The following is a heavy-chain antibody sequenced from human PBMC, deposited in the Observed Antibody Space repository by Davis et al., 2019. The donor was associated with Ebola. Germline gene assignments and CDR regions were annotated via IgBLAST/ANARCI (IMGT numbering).Heavy chain of an antibody. D-gene: IGHD2-2*01. CDR2: IDHSGRT. CDR1: GGSFSGYY. CDR3: ARYCSSDTCNLFDF. J-gene: IGHJ5*01. Sequence: PSETLSLTCAVYGGSFSGYYWTWIRQPPGEGLEWIGEIDHSGRTTCNSSLKSRVTISIDTSKNQFSLKVTSVTAADTAVYYCARYCSSDTCNLFDFWGQGSLVTVSS. V-gene: IGHV4-34*01.